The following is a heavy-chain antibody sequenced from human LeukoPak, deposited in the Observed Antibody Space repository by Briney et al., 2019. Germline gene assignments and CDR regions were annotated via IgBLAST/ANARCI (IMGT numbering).Heavy chain of an antibody. V-gene: IGHV3-64*01. CDR2: ISSNGGST. D-gene: IGHD2-2*02. CDR3: ARGGFNDIVVVPAAITGLGYFDY. J-gene: IGHJ4*02. CDR1: GFTFSSYA. Sequence: AGGSLRLSCAASGFTFSSYAMHWVRQAPGKGLEYVSAISSNGGSTYYANSVKGRFTISRDNSKNTLYLQMNSLRAEDTAVYYCARGGFNDIVVVPAAITGLGYFDYWGQGTLVTVSS.